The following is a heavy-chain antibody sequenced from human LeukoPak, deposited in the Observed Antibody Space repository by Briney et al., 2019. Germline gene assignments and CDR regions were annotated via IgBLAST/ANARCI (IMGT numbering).Heavy chain of an antibody. D-gene: IGHD3-22*01. CDR3: ARDPDDRSGLDAFDI. CDR1: GGSISSGGYY. J-gene: IGHJ3*02. CDR2: IYYSGST. V-gene: IGHV4-31*03. Sequence: SETLSLTCTVSGGSISSGGYYWSWIRQHPGTGLEWIGYIYYSGSTYYNPSLKSRVTISVDTSKNQFSLKLSSVTAADTAVYYCARDPDDRSGLDAFDIWGQGTKVTVSS.